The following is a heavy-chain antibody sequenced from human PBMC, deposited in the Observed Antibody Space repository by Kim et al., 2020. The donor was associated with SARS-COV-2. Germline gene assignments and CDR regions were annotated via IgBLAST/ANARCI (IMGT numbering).Heavy chain of an antibody. Sequence: GGSLRLSCAGSGVTFSSYAMSWVRQAPGKGLEWVSAISGSGTSRYYADSVRGLFTISRDNSKNTLNLQMNSLTAEDTAIYYCEKAAAGISTFDAWGQGTLVTVS. CDR3: EKAAAGISTFDA. CDR1: GVTFSSYA. CDR2: ISGSGTSR. J-gene: IGHJ4*02. D-gene: IGHD6-13*01. V-gene: IGHV3-23*01.